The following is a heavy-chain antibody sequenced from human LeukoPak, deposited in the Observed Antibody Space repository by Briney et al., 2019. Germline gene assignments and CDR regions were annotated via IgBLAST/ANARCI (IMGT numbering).Heavy chain of an antibody. V-gene: IGHV3-73*01. CDR1: GFTFSGSA. D-gene: IGHD6-13*01. CDR2: IRSKANSYAT. CDR3: TRRIIAARPDYYGMDV. Sequence: GGSLRLSCAASGFTFSGSAMHWVRQASGKGLESVGRIRSKANSYATAYAASVKGRFTISRDDSKNTAYLQMNSLKTEDTAVYYCTRRIIAARPDYYGMDVWGQGTTVTVSS. J-gene: IGHJ6*02.